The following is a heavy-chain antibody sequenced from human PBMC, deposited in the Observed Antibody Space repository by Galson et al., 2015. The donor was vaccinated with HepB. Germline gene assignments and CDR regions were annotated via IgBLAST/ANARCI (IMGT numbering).Heavy chain of an antibody. V-gene: IGHV3-21*01. Sequence: SLRLSCAASGITFSSYSMNWVRQAPGKGLEWVSSISSSNKYIYYADSVEGRFTISRDNAKNSLYLQMNSLRAEDTAVYYCARENYYGSGSYSWAFDIWGQGTMVTVSS. J-gene: IGHJ3*02. CDR3: ARENYYGSGSYSWAFDI. D-gene: IGHD3-10*01. CDR1: GITFSSYS. CDR2: ISSSNKYI.